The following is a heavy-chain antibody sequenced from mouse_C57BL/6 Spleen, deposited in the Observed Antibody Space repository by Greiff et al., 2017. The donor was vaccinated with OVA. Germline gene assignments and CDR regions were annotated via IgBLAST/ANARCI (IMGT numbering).Heavy chain of an antibody. CDR2: INYDGSST. D-gene: IGHD2-4*01. CDR1: GFTFSDYY. Sequence: EVKLVESEGGLVQPGSSMKLSCTASGFTFSDYYMAWVRQVPEKGLEWVANINYDGSSTYYLDSLKSRFIISRDNAKNILYLQMSSLKSEDTATYYCARGDDYDWYFDVWGTGTTVTASS. CDR3: ARGDDYDWYFDV. V-gene: IGHV5-16*01. J-gene: IGHJ1*03.